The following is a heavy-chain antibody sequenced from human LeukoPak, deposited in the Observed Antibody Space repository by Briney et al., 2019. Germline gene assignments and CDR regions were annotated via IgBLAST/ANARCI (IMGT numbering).Heavy chain of an antibody. CDR3: AKGGGSIGRSYYFDY. V-gene: IGHV3-30*18. D-gene: IGHD2-15*01. CDR1: GFPFSSYG. Sequence: GGSLRLSCAASGFPFSSYGLHWVRHAPGKGLEWVAAISNDGSNKFYADSVKGRFALSRDNPTSTVILQMNSLRAEDTAVYYCAKGGGSIGRSYYFDYWGQGTLVTVSS. CDR2: ISNDGSNK. J-gene: IGHJ4*02.